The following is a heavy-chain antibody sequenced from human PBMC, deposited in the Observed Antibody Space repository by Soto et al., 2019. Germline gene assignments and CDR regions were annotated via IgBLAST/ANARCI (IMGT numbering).Heavy chain of an antibody. Sequence: GESLKISCKGSGYSFTSYWIGWVRQMPGKGLEWMGIIYPGDSDTRYSPSFQGQVTISADKSISTSYLQGSRLKASDTAMYYWARLPSHYYDSSGFLWNAFDIWGQVTMVTVSS. CDR1: GYSFTSYW. CDR2: IYPGDSDT. V-gene: IGHV5-51*01. D-gene: IGHD3-22*01. CDR3: ARLPSHYYDSSGFLWNAFDI. J-gene: IGHJ3*02.